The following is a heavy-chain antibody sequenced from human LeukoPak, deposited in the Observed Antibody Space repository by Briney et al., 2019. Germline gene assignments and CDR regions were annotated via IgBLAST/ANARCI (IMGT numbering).Heavy chain of an antibody. D-gene: IGHD6-13*01. CDR1: GGSFCSYY. CDR3: ARPGSSYSFDY. J-gene: IGHJ4*02. CDR2: IYYGGSA. V-gene: IGHV4-59*08. Sequence: SETLSLTCTVSGGSFCSYYWSWIRQSPGKGVEWIGYIYYGGSANYNPSLKSRATIPIDRSKNHFSLKLSSLTAADTAVSYSARPGSSYSFDYRGQGTLVTVSS.